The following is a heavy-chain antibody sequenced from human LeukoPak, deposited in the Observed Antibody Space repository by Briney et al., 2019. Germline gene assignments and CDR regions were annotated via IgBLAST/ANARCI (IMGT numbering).Heavy chain of an antibody. Sequence: PSETLSLTCTVSGGSISSSSYYWGWIRQPPGKGLEWIGSIYYSGSTYYNPSLKSRVTISVDTSKNQFSLKLSTVTAADTAVYYCARGHSGYDSSADFDYWGQGTLVTVSS. V-gene: IGHV4-39*01. CDR2: IYYSGST. CDR1: GGSISSSSYY. D-gene: IGHD5-12*01. J-gene: IGHJ4*02. CDR3: ARGHSGYDSSADFDY.